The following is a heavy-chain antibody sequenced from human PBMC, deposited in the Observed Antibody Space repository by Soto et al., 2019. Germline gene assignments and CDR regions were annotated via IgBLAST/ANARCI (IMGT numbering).Heavy chain of an antibody. D-gene: IGHD6-13*01. Sequence: QVQLVHSGAVVKKPGSSVKVSCKASGGTFSSYTISWVRQAPGQGLEWMGRIIPILGIANYAQKFQGRVTITADKSTSTAYMELSSLRSEDTAVYYCAREIAAAGIIWFDPWGQGTLVTVSS. CDR2: IIPILGIA. CDR1: GGTFSSYT. V-gene: IGHV1-69*04. CDR3: AREIAAAGIIWFDP. J-gene: IGHJ5*02.